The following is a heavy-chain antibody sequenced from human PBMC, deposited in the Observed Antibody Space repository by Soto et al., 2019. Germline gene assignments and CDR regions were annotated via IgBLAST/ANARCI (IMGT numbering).Heavy chain of an antibody. CDR1: GYTFTSYA. J-gene: IGHJ6*03. CDR2: ISAYNGNT. Sequence: GASVKVSCKASGYTFTSYAMHWVRQAPGQRLEWMGWISAYNGNTNYAQKLQGRVTMTTDTSTSTAYMELRSLRSDDTAVYYCARSFGYGYYYYMDVWGKGTTVTVSS. V-gene: IGHV1-18*01. D-gene: IGHD5-18*01. CDR3: ARSFGYGYYYYMDV.